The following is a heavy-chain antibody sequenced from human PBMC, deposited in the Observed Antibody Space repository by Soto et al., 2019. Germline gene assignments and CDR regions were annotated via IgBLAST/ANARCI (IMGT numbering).Heavy chain of an antibody. V-gene: IGHV5-51*01. D-gene: IGHD6-13*01. Sequence: GESLKISCKGSGYSFTSYWIGWVRQMPGKGLEWMGIIYPGDSDTRYSPSFQGQVTISADKSISTAYLQWSSLKASDTAMYYCARSGRAAAGTGGSYYYGMDVWGQGTTVTAP. CDR3: ARSGRAAAGTGGSYYYGMDV. CDR2: IYPGDSDT. CDR1: GYSFTSYW. J-gene: IGHJ6*02.